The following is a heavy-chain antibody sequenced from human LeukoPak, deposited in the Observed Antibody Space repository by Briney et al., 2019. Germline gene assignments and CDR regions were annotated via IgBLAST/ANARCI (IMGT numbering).Heavy chain of an antibody. CDR3: ARVAWFGELDAFDI. CDR2: INHSGST. D-gene: IGHD3-10*01. Sequence: SETLSLTCTVSGGSISSSSYYWGWIRQPPGKGLEWIGEINHSGSTNYNPSLKSRVTISVDTSKNQFSLKLSSVTAADTAVYYCARVAWFGELDAFDIWGQGTMVTVSS. J-gene: IGHJ3*02. V-gene: IGHV4-39*07. CDR1: GGSISSSSYY.